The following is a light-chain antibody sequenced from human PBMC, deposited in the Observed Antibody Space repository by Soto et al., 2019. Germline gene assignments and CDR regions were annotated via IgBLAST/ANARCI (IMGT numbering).Light chain of an antibody. CDR3: QQYNSYPWT. CDR2: DAS. Sequence: DLQMTQSPSTLSASVGDRVTITCRASQSISSWLAWYQQKPGKAPKLLIYDASSLESGVPSRFSGSGSGTEFTLTISSLQPDDSATYYCQQYNSYPWTFGQGTKVEIK. J-gene: IGKJ1*01. V-gene: IGKV1-5*01. CDR1: QSISSW.